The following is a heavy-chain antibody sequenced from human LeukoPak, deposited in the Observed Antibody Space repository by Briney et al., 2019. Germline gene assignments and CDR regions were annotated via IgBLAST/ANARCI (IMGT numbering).Heavy chain of an antibody. V-gene: IGHV3-30-3*01. CDR1: GFTFSSYA. CDR3: ARDLEMATIPVGVGDY. D-gene: IGHD5-24*01. Sequence: PGRSLRLSCAASGFTFSSYAMHWVRQAPGKGLEWVAVISYDGSNKYYADSVKGRFTISRDNSKNTLYLQMNSLRAEDTAVYYCARDLEMATIPVGVGDYWGQGTLVTVSS. J-gene: IGHJ4*02. CDR2: ISYDGSNK.